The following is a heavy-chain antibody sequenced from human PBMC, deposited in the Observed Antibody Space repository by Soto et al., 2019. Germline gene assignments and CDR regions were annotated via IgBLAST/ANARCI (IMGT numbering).Heavy chain of an antibody. D-gene: IGHD1-1*01. J-gene: IGHJ4*02. CDR3: AKDGAAFVTTPSHFDY. CDR1: GFTFSTYA. V-gene: IGHV3-23*01. CDR2: IGGSGGST. Sequence: EVQLLESGGGLVQPGGSLRLSCAASGFTFSTYAMSWVRQPPGKGLEWVSGIGGSGGSTYSADSVQGRFTISRDNSKNTLYLRMNSLRAEDTAVYYCAKDGAAFVTTPSHFDYWGQGTLVTVSS.